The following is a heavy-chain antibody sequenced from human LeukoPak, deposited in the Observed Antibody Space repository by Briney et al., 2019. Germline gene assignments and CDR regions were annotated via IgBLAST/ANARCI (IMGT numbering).Heavy chain of an antibody. V-gene: IGHV3-23*01. CDR3: ARDVLPYCSSTSCYTFDY. Sequence: GGSLRLSCAASGFTFSSYAMSWVRQAPGKGLEWVSAISGSGGSTYYADSVKGRFTISRDNSKNTLYLQMNSLRAEDTAVYYCARDVLPYCSSTSCYTFDYWGQGTLVTVSS. D-gene: IGHD2-2*02. J-gene: IGHJ4*02. CDR2: ISGSGGST. CDR1: GFTFSSYA.